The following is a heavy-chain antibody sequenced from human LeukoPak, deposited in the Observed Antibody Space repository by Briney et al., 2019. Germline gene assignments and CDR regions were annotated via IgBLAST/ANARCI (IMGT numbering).Heavy chain of an antibody. D-gene: IGHD6-13*01. Sequence: PGGSLRLSCAASGFTFSSYSMNWVRQAPGKGLEWVSHITASGTAMFYADSVKGRFTISRDNAKNTLYLQMNSLRAEDTAVYYCARGRQAYSSTWYAIEYWGQETLVTVSS. V-gene: IGHV3-48*04. CDR1: GFTFSSYS. CDR2: ITASGTAM. CDR3: ARGRQAYSSTWYAIEY. J-gene: IGHJ4*02.